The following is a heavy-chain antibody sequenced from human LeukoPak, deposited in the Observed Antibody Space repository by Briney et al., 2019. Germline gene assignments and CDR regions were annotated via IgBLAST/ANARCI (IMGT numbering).Heavy chain of an antibody. CDR3: ARNNADGEGRFSY. J-gene: IGHJ4*02. V-gene: IGHV7-4-1*02. Sequence: ASVKVSCKASGYSFIKYDMNWVRQAPGQGLEWMGWINTNTGNPTYAQGFTGRFVFSLDTSVSTAYLQISGLKAEDTAVYYCARNNADGEGRFSYWGQGTLVTVSS. D-gene: IGHD3-10*01. CDR2: INTNTGNP. CDR1: GYSFIKYD.